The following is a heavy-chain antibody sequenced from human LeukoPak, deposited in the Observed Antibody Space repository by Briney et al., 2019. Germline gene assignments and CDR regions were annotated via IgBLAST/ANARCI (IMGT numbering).Heavy chain of an antibody. CDR3: ARHTRYSSSSRVFDY. D-gene: IGHD6-6*01. CDR1: GYSFTSYW. CDR2: IYVGGSDT. Sequence: GESLKISCKGSGYSFTSYWIGWVRQMPGKGLEWMGIIYVGGSDTRYSPSFQGQVTISVDKSTSTAYLQWTSLKASDTAMYYCARHTRYSSSSRVFDYWGQGTLVTVSS. V-gene: IGHV5-51*01. J-gene: IGHJ4*02.